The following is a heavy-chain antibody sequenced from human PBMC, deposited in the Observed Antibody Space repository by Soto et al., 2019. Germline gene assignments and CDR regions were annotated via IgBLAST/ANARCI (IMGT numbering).Heavy chain of an antibody. V-gene: IGHV4-31*03. J-gene: IGHJ4*02. CDR2: IYYSGST. CDR1: GGSISSGGYY. CDR3: AREPLT. Sequence: QVQLQESGPGLVKPSQTLSLTCTVSGGSISSGGYYWNWLRQHPGTGLEWIWYIYYSGSTYYNPSLQSRVTIPVATSKTHVSLKLNSVTAADTAVYYCAREPLTWGQGTLVTVSS.